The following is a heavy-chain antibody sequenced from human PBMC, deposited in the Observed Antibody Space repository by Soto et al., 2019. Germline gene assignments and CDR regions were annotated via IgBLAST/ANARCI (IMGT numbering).Heavy chain of an antibody. J-gene: IGHJ6*02. CDR3: ARHSTRFYYYYGMDV. CDR1: GYSFTIYW. Sequence: GESLKISCNGSGYSFTIYWIRWVRQMPGKGLEWMGRIDPSDSYTNYSPSFQGHVTISADKSISTAYLQWSSLKASDTAMYYCARHSTRFYYYYGMDVWGQGTTVTVSS. V-gene: IGHV5-10-1*01. CDR2: IDPSDSYT. D-gene: IGHD2-15*01.